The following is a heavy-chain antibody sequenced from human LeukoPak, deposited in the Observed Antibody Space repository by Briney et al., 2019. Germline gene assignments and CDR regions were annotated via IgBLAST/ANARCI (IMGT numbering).Heavy chain of an antibody. J-gene: IGHJ4*02. D-gene: IGHD3-22*01. CDR3: ARRSEYDSSGYSYVDS. CDR2: ISYSGRT. CDR1: GGSISSRSFH. V-gene: IGHV4-39*02. Sequence: PSETLSLTCTVSGGSISSRSFHWDWVRQPPGKGLEWIGSISYSGRTYYNPSLKSRVAISVDTSNNHFSLKLSSVTAADTAVFYCARRSEYDSSGYSYVDSWGQGTLVTVSS.